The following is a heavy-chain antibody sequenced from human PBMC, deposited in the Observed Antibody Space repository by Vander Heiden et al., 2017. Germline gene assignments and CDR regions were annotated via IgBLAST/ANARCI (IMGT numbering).Heavy chain of an antibody. D-gene: IGHD3-3*01. CDR1: GDSIRSGAYY. Sequence: QVHLQESVPGQVKPSQTLSLTCSVSGDSIRSGAYYWSWIRQHPGKGLEWVGYIFSSGSTYYNPSLKSRVTISRDTSKNQFSLNLSSVTAADTAVYYCARASFWSGYYKPADYWGQGTLVTVSP. J-gene: IGHJ4*02. V-gene: IGHV4-31*03. CDR2: IFSSGST. CDR3: ARASFWSGYYKPADY.